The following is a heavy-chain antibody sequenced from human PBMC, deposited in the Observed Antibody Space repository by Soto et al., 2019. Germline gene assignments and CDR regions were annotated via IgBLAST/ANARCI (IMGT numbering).Heavy chain of an antibody. V-gene: IGHV1-24*01. CDR3: AHDIPLRL. J-gene: IGHJ4*02. D-gene: IGHD3-9*01. CDR1: GYTLTELS. Sequence: QLVQSGAEVKEPGASVKVSCKVSGYTLTELSMQWVRQAPGKGLEWMGGFGPEDGEEMYAQRFQGRVTMTEDTSTDTAYMELSGLRSDDTGVYYCAHDIPLRLWGQGTLVTVSS. CDR2: FGPEDGEE.